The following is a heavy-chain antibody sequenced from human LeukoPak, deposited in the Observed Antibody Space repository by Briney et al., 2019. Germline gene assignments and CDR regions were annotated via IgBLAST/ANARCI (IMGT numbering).Heavy chain of an antibody. CDR3: ARGSTTWDWFDP. CDR1: GGSISSYY. D-gene: IGHD2-2*01. J-gene: IGHJ5*02. V-gene: IGHV4-59*01. CDR2: IYYSGIT. Sequence: SETLSLTCTVSGGSISSYYWGWLRQPPGKGLEWIGFIYYSGITDYNPSLKSRVTISIDTSKNQFSLKLTSVTAADTAVYYCARGSTTWDWFDPWGQGTLVTVSS.